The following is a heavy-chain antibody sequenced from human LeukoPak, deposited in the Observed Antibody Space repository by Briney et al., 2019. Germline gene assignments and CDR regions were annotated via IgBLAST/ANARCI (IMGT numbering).Heavy chain of an antibody. D-gene: IGHD3-3*01. Sequence: PGGSLRLSCAASGFTFSSYEMNWVRQAPGKWLEWVSYISSSGSTIYYADSVKGRFTISRDNAKNSLYLQMNSLRAEDTAVYYCARDPPLEWPRHFDYWGQGTLVTVSS. V-gene: IGHV3-48*03. CDR2: ISSSGSTI. J-gene: IGHJ4*02. CDR3: ARDPPLEWPRHFDY. CDR1: GFTFSSYE.